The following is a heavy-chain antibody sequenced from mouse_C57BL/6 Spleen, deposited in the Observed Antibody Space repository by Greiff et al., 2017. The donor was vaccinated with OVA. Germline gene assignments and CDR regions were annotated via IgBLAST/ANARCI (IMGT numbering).Heavy chain of an antibody. J-gene: IGHJ2*01. CDR1: GYTFTDYN. CDR3: ARDGTGFDY. D-gene: IGHD2-1*01. CDR2: INPNNGGT. V-gene: IGHV1-18*01. Sequence: EVKLMESGPELVKPGASVKIPCKASGYTFTDYNMDWVKQSHGKSLEWIGDINPNNGGTIYNQKFKGKATLTVDKSSSTAYMELRSLTSEDTAVYYCARDGTGFDYWGQGTTLTVSS.